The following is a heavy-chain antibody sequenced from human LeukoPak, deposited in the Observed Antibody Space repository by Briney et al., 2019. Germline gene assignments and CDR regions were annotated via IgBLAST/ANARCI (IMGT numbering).Heavy chain of an antibody. V-gene: IGHV4-4*07. D-gene: IGHD6-13*01. J-gene: IGHJ3*02. CDR2: IYSSGST. Sequence: SETLSLTCTVSGGSISSYYWSWIRQPAGKGLEWLGRIYSSGSTNYNPSLKSRVTMSVDTSKNQISLKLSSVTAADTAVYYCPRVVSSSGGRPGAFEIWGQGRMVTVSS. CDR3: PRVVSSSGGRPGAFEI. CDR1: GGSISSYY.